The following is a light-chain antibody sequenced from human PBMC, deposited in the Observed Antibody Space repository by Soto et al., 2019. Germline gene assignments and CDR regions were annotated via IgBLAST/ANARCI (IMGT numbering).Light chain of an antibody. Sequence: QSVLTQPPSVSAAPGQKVTISCSGSRSNIGTYYVSWYQHVPGTAPKLLIYDNNERPSGIPDRFSGSKSGTSATLGITGLQTEDEADYHCGTWDSSLSAVVFGGGTKLTVL. J-gene: IGLJ2*01. CDR2: DNN. V-gene: IGLV1-51*01. CDR1: RSNIGTYY. CDR3: GTWDSSLSAVV.